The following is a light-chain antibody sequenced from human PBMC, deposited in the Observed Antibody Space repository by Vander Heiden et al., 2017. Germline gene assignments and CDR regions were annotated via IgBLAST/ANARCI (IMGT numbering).Light chain of an antibody. Sequence: EVVLTQSPDFQSVTPKEKLTITCRASQSIGSALHWYQQKPDQSPKLLIKYASKSFSGVPSRFSGSGSGADFTLTINSLGAEDAATYYCHQSSSLPWTFGQGTKVEIK. CDR1: QSIGSA. V-gene: IGKV6-21*01. CDR2: YAS. J-gene: IGKJ1*01. CDR3: HQSSSLPWT.